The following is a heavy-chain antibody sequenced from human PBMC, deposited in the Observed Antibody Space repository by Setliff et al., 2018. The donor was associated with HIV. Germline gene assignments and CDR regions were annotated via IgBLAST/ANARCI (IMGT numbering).Heavy chain of an antibody. Sequence: ASVKVSCKASGGTFSSYAISWVRQAPGQGLEWMGWISAYNGNTNYAQKLQGRVTMTTDTSTSTAYMELRSLRSDDTAVYYCARALLPAAFYYYYYMDVWGKGTTVTVSS. CDR3: ARALLPAAFYYYYYMDV. CDR1: GGTFSSYA. V-gene: IGHV1-18*01. D-gene: IGHD2-2*01. J-gene: IGHJ6*03. CDR2: ISAYNGNT.